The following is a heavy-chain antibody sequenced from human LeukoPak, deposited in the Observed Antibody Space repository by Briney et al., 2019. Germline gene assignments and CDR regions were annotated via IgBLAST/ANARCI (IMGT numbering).Heavy chain of an antibody. CDR1: GFTFSTYG. CDR2: IWYDGSNK. J-gene: IGHJ4*02. V-gene: IGHV3-33*03. D-gene: IGHD6-13*01. CDR3: AKGVGSWRRYCFDY. Sequence: PGGSLRLSCEASGFTFSTYGMHWVRQAPGKGLEWVAVIWYDGSNKYYADSVKGRFTISRDNAKNSLYLQMNSLRAEDTALYYCAKGVGSWRRYCFDYWGQGTLVTVSS.